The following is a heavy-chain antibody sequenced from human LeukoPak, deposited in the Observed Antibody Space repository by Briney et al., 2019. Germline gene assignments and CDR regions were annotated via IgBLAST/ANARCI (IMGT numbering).Heavy chain of an antibody. D-gene: IGHD3-3*01. CDR2: IYHSGST. Sequence: SETLSLTCTVSGGSISSYYWSWIRQPPGKGLEWIGSIYHSGSTYYNPSLKSRVTISVDTSKNQFSLKLSSVTAADTAVYYCARVGVAGGGYWGQGTLVTVSS. V-gene: IGHV4-38-2*02. J-gene: IGHJ4*02. CDR1: GGSISSYY. CDR3: ARVGVAGGGY.